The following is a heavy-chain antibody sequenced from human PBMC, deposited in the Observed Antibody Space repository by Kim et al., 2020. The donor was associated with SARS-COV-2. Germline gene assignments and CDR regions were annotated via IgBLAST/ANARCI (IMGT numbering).Heavy chain of an antibody. CDR1: GFTFSSSA. D-gene: IGHD5-12*01. CDR3: ARDLVAVPNFQGSHY. J-gene: IGHJ4*01. V-gene: IGHV3-30*03. CDR2: ITYDGSNK. Sequence: GGSLRLSCAGSGFTFSSSAMHWVRQAPGKGLEWVAVITYDGSNKYYVDSVKGRFTISRDNSKNTVYLQMNSLRGEDTAVYDCARDLVAVPNFQGSHY.